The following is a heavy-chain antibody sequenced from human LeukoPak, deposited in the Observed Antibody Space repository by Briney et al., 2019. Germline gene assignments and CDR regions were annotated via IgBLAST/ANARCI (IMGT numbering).Heavy chain of an antibody. CDR2: TSSSYAGK. CDR1: GFSLSSYA. Sequence: GGSLRLSCTVSGFSLSSYALSWVRRAPGKGLEWVSATSSSYAGKYYADSVRGRFTISRDNSRNTMYLQMNSLRVEDAAVYYCAKAPVTSCSGAFCYPFDSWGQGTLVTVSS. V-gene: IGHV3-23*01. D-gene: IGHD2-15*01. CDR3: AKAPVTSCSGAFCYPFDS. J-gene: IGHJ4*02.